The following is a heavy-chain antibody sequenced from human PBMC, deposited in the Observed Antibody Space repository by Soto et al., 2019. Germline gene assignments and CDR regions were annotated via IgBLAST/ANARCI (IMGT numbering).Heavy chain of an antibody. D-gene: IGHD2-2*01. CDR3: ARSQGSSTSLEIYYYYYYGMDV. V-gene: IGHV1-69*01. Sequence: QVQLVQSGAEVKKPGSSVKVSCKASGGTFSSYAISWVRQAPGQGLEWLGGIIPIYDTTNYAQKFQGRVTITADESTSTVYMELSSLRSEDTAVYYCARSQGSSTSLEIYYYYYYGMDVWGQGTTVTVSS. CDR2: IIPIYDTT. CDR1: GGTFSSYA. J-gene: IGHJ6*02.